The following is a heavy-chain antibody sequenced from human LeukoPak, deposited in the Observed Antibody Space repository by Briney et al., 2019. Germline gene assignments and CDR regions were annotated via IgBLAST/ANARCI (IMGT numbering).Heavy chain of an antibody. Sequence: GASVTVSCKASGGTFSSYAISWVRQAPGQGLEWMGGIIPIFGTANYAQKFQGRVTITTDESTSTAYMELSSLRSEDTAVYYCASRIAVAGKGEFDYRGQGTLVTVSS. J-gene: IGHJ4*02. CDR3: ASRIAVAGKGEFDY. CDR1: GGTFSSYA. CDR2: IIPIFGTA. D-gene: IGHD6-19*01. V-gene: IGHV1-69*05.